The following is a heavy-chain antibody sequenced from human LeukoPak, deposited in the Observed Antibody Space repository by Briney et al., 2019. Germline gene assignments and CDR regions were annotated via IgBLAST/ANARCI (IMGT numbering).Heavy chain of an antibody. CDR3: ARGSSSWYKEGYYYYYYMDV. V-gene: IGHV4-59*01. CDR1: GGSISSYY. CDR2: IYYSGST. J-gene: IGHJ6*03. D-gene: IGHD6-13*01. Sequence: SETLSLTCTVSGGSISSYYWSWIRQPPGKGLEGIGYIYYSGSTNYNPSLKSRVTISVDTSKNQFSLKLSSVTAADTAVYYCARGSSSWYKEGYYYYYYMDVWGKGTTVTVSS.